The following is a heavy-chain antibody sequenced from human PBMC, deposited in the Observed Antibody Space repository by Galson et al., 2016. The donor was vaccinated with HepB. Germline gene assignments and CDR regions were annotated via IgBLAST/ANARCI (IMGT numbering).Heavy chain of an antibody. J-gene: IGHJ4*02. Sequence: SLRLSCAASGFTFSSFAMSWVRRVPGKGLEWVSAISGRGDRIRYAESVKGRFIISRDNSKNTLDGEMKNLRVEDTAVYYCAKEGWFGELLYGHFDFWGQGTLVTVSS. CDR1: GFTFSSFA. CDR3: AKEGWFGELLYGHFDF. V-gene: IGHV3-23*01. D-gene: IGHD3-10*01. CDR2: ISGRGDRI.